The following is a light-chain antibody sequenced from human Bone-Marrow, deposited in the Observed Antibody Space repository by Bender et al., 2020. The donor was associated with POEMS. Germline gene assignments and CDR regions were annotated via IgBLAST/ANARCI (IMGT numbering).Light chain of an antibody. CDR1: NIGIKS. Sequence: SYVLTQPPSVSVAPGQTARITCGRNNIGIKSVHWYQQKPGQAPVLVVYDDSDRPSGIPERFAGSTSGTTVTLTITGVQAEDEADYYCQSADSNGRVFGGGTKLTVL. CDR2: DDS. V-gene: IGLV3-21*02. J-gene: IGLJ3*02. CDR3: QSADSNGRV.